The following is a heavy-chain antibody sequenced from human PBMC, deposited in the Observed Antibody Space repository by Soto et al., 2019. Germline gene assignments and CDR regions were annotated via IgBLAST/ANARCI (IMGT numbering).Heavy chain of an antibody. D-gene: IGHD6-6*01. CDR1: GFTFSSYA. Sequence: GGSLRLSCAASGFTFSSYAMSWVRQAPGKGLEWVSAISGSGGSTYYADSVKGRFTISRDNSKNTLYLQMNSLRAEDTAVYYCAKARREVPRGSSPGAPLDFDYWGQGTLVTVSS. V-gene: IGHV3-23*01. J-gene: IGHJ4*02. CDR2: ISGSGGST. CDR3: AKARREVPRGSSPGAPLDFDY.